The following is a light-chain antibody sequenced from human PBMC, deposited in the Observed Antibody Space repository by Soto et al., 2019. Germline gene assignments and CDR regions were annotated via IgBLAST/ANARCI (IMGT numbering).Light chain of an antibody. CDR3: QQYNRA. CDR2: EAS. J-gene: IGKJ1*01. CDR1: QSITNW. Sequence: DVQMTQSPSTLSASVGDRVTITCRASQSITNWLAWYQQKPGKAPKLLIYEASSLERGVPSRFSGSGSGTEFTLTISSLQPDDVATYYCQQYNRAFGQGTKVEIK. V-gene: IGKV1-5*03.